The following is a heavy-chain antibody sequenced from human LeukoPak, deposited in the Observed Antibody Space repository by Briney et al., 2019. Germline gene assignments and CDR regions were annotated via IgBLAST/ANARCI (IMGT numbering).Heavy chain of an antibody. CDR2: INPSDGAT. D-gene: IGHD6-13*01. Sequence: GASVKVSCKASGYTFTLYYIHWVRQAPGQGLEWMGMINPSDGATTYAQRFQGRVTMTRDMSTTTVYMDLRSLRSEDTAVYYCARGRQQLDEGYYFDYWGQGTLVTVSS. CDR3: ARGRQQLDEGYYFDY. J-gene: IGHJ4*02. V-gene: IGHV1-46*01. CDR1: GYTFTLYY.